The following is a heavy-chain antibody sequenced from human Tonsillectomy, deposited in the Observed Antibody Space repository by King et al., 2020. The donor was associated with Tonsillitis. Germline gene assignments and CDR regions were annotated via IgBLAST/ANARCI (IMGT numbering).Heavy chain of an antibody. V-gene: IGHV3-33*01. CDR2: IWYDGSKK. CDR3: AGEDVVGVAGAPLGMDV. D-gene: IGHD2-15*01. CDR1: GFTFSSYG. Sequence: VQLVESGGGVVQPGGSLRLSCAASGFTFSSYGMHWVRQAPGKGLEWVALIWYDGSKKYSANSVRGRFTLSRDNSKNTLYLQMNRLRAVDTAVYYCAGEDVVGVAGAPLGMDVWGQGTTVTVPS. J-gene: IGHJ6*02.